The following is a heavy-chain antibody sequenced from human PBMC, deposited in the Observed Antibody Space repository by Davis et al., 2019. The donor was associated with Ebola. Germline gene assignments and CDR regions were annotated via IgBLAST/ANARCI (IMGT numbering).Heavy chain of an antibody. CDR3: GGAWD. Sequence: GESLKISCSASGLTLSNYWMSWVRQAPGKGLDWVSRISSNGATTYYADSVRGRFTISRDNSRNTLYLQMNSLRADDTAVYYCGGAWDWGQGTLVTVSS. V-gene: IGHV3-23*01. CDR2: ISSNGATT. J-gene: IGHJ4*02. D-gene: IGHD1-26*01. CDR1: GLTLSNYW.